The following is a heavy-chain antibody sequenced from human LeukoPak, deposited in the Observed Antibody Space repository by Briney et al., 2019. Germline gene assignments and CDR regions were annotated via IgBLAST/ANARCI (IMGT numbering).Heavy chain of an antibody. CDR3: AKEGAYPIITYDS. D-gene: IGHD3-10*01. V-gene: IGHV3-7*01. CDR2: IKGDGHEK. J-gene: IGHJ5*01. Sequence: GGSLRLSCAASGFSFSRYWMNWVRQAPGKGLEWVANIKGDGHEKNYVDSVKGRFSISRDNARNSQYLQMDSLRAEDTAVYYCAKEGAYPIITYDSWGQGALVTVSS. CDR1: GFSFSRYW.